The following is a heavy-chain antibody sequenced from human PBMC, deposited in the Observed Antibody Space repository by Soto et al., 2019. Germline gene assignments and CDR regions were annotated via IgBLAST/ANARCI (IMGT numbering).Heavy chain of an antibody. J-gene: IGHJ3*02. CDR1: GYTFTSYA. CDR2: INTNTGNP. V-gene: IGHV7-4-1*02. D-gene: IGHD2-2*01. Sequence: ASVKVSCKASGYTFTSYAMNWVRQAPGQGLEWMGWINTNTGNPTYAQGFTGRFVFSLDTSVSTAYLQISSLKAEDTAVYYCATYHLVPIVVPAHEGGDAFDIWGQGTMVTVSS. CDR3: ATYHLVPIVVPAHEGGDAFDI.